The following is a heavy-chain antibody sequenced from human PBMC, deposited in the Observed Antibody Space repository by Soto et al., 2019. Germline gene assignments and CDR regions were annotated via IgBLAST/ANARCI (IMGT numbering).Heavy chain of an antibody. J-gene: IGHJ6*02. V-gene: IGHV1-69*08. D-gene: IGHD1-26*01. Sequence: QVQLVQSGAEVKKPGSSVKVSCKASGGTFSSYTISWVRQAPGQGLEWMGRIIPILGIANYAQKLQGRVTITADKSTSTAYMELSSLRSEDTAVYYCARDVGSYYYGGMDVWGQGTTVTVSS. CDR3: ARDVGSYYYGGMDV. CDR1: GGTFSSYT. CDR2: IIPILGIA.